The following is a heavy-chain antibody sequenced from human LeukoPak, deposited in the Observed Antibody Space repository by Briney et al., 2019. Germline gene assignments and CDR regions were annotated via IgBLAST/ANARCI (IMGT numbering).Heavy chain of an antibody. J-gene: IGHJ5*02. CDR1: GYTFTKYA. Sequence: GASVKVSCKASGYTFTKYAVNWVRQAPGQGLEWMGGIIPIFGTANYAQKFQGRVTITADKSTSTAYMELSSLRSEDTAVYYCARSIPQPGMITFSPHPPNFDPWGQGTLVTVSS. CDR3: ARSIPQPGMITFSPHPPNFDP. CDR2: IIPIFGTA. V-gene: IGHV1-69*06. D-gene: IGHD3-16*01.